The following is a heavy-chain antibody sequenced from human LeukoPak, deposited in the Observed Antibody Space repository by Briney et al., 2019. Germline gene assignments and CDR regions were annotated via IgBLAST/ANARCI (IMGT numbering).Heavy chain of an antibody. Sequence: SETLSLTCTVSGGSISSSSYYCGWIRQPPGKGLEWIGSIYYSGSTYYNPSLKSRVTISVDTSKNQFSLKLSSVTAADTAVYYCARYTAMVLDWFDPWGQGTLVTVSS. CDR3: ARYTAMVLDWFDP. CDR1: GGSISSSSYY. D-gene: IGHD5-18*01. V-gene: IGHV4-39*01. CDR2: IYYSGST. J-gene: IGHJ5*02.